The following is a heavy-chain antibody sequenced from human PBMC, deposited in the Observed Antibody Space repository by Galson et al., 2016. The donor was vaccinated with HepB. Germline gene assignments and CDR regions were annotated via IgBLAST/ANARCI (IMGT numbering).Heavy chain of an antibody. J-gene: IGHJ3*01. CDR2: IYPGDSDI. V-gene: IGHV5-51*01. D-gene: IGHD3-9*01. Sequence: QSGAEVKKPGESLKISCKVSGYSFTSYWIGWVRQMPGKGLEWMGIIYPGDSDIRYSPSFQGQVTISADKSINTAYLQWSSLKSSDTAIYFCATLADWDAPFDVWGRGTVVTVS. CDR3: ATLADWDAPFDV. CDR1: GYSFTSYW.